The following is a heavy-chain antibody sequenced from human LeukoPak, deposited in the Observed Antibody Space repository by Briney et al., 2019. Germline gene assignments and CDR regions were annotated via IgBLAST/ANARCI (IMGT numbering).Heavy chain of an antibody. Sequence: PSETLSLTCSVSGGSISITNYYWGWIRQPPGKGLEWLGTVYYGGSTYYNPSLKSRLTISVDTSRNQFSLELNSVTAGDTAVYYCARSLAVSGTGFDFWGQGTLVTASS. CDR1: GGSISITNYY. CDR3: ARSLAVSGTGFDF. V-gene: IGHV4-39*01. CDR2: VYYGGST. J-gene: IGHJ4*02. D-gene: IGHD6-19*01.